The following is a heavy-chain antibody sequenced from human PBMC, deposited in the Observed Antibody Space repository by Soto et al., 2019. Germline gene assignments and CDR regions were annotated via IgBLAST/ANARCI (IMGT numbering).Heavy chain of an antibody. CDR1: GFTLSSYA. Sequence: QVHLVESGGGVVQPGRSLRLTCVASGFTLSSYAMHWVRQAPGKGLEWVAVISYDGSNKYYADSVKGRFTISRDNSKNTLYLQMNSLKPEDTAVYYCARDLEMATKSPGDYWGQGTLVTVSS. J-gene: IGHJ4*02. D-gene: IGHD5-12*01. CDR3: ARDLEMATKSPGDY. V-gene: IGHV3-30-3*01. CDR2: ISYDGSNK.